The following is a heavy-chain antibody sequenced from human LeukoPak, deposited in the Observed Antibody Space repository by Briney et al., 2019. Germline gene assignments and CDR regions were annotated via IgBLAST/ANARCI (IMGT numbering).Heavy chain of an antibody. J-gene: IGHJ3*02. V-gene: IGHV3-7*01. CDR2: IKQDGSEK. D-gene: IGHD1-26*01. Sequence: GGSLRLSCAVSGFTFSSYWMSWVRQAPGKGLEWVANIKQDGSEKYYVDSVKGRFTISRDNAKNSLYLQMNSLRAEETAVYYCARESKWELPHAFGIWGQGTMVTVSS. CDR3: ARESKWELPHAFGI. CDR1: GFTFSSYW.